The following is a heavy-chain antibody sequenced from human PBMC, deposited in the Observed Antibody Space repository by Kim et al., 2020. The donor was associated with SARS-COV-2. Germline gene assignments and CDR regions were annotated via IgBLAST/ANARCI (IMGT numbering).Heavy chain of an antibody. J-gene: IGHJ5*02. Sequence: GGSLRLSCAASGFTFSSYWMSWVRQAPGKGLEWVANIKQDGSEKYYVDSVKGRFTISRDNAKNSLYLQMNSLRAEDTAVYYCARGTAPPGAGPNWFDPWGQGTLVTVSS. D-gene: IGHD2-8*02. CDR3: ARGTAPPGAGPNWFDP. CDR1: GFTFSSYW. V-gene: IGHV3-7*01. CDR2: IKQDGSEK.